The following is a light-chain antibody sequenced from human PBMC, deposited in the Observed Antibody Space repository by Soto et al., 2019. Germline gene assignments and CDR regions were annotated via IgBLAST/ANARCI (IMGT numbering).Light chain of an antibody. CDR1: ESITSF. CDR3: LQSYTIPIT. V-gene: IGKV1-39*01. CDR2: AAS. Sequence: DIQMTQSPSSLSASVGDRVTITCRASESITSFLHWYQQKPGKAPKLLINAASNLLSGVPSRFSGSGSGTDFTLTISNLQPEDFATYYCLQSYTIPITFGQGTRLEIK. J-gene: IGKJ5*01.